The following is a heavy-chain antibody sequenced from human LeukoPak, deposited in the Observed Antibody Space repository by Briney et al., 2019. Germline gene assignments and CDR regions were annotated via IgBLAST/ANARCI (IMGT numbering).Heavy chain of an antibody. V-gene: IGHV4-34*01. CDR3: ARDLIHPLAGGVIGRSYYYYGMDV. CDR1: GGSFSGYY. Sequence: SETLSLTCAVYGGSFSGYYWSWIRQPPGKGLEWIGEINHSGSTNYNPSLKSRVTISVDTSKNQFSLKLSSVTAEDTAVYYCARDLIHPLAGGVIGRSYYYYGMDVWGKGTTVTVSS. D-gene: IGHD3-16*01. CDR2: INHSGST. J-gene: IGHJ6*04.